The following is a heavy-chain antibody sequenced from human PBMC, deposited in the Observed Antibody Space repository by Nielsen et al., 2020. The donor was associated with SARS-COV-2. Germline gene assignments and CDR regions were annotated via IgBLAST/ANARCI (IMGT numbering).Heavy chain of an antibody. CDR1: GFTFSSYW. CDR3: AREVDTAMVKDWFDP. Sequence: GESLKISCAASGFTFSSYWMSWVRQAPGKGLEWVANIKQDGSEKYYVDSVKGRFTISRDNAKNSLYLQMNSLRAEDTAVYYCAREVDTAMVKDWFDPWGQGTLVTVSS. CDR2: IKQDGSEK. J-gene: IGHJ5*02. D-gene: IGHD5-18*01. V-gene: IGHV3-7*01.